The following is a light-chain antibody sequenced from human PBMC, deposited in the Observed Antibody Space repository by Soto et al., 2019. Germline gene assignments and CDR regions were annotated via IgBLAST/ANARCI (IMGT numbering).Light chain of an antibody. Sequence: EIVLTQSPATLSLSPGGRATLSCRASQSVSLSLAWYQQKPGQAPRLLIYDASKRASGFPARFSGSGSGTDFTLTISSLEPEDFAVYYCQERTGWPPWTFXQGTKVDI. J-gene: IGKJ1*01. CDR1: QSVSLS. CDR3: QERTGWPPWT. V-gene: IGKV3-11*01. CDR2: DAS.